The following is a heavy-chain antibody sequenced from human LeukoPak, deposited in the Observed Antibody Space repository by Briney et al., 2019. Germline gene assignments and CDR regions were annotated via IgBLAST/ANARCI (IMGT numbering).Heavy chain of an antibody. CDR3: AKDRGGYSYGSDY. J-gene: IGHJ4*02. V-gene: IGHV3-23*01. CDR1: GFTFSSYV. D-gene: IGHD5-18*01. Sequence: GGSLRLSCAAPGFTFSSYVMSWVRQAPGKGLEWVSAISGSGGSTYYADSVKGRFTISRDNSKNTLYLQMNSLRAEDTAVYYCAKDRGGYSYGSDYWGQGTLVTVSS. CDR2: ISGSGGST.